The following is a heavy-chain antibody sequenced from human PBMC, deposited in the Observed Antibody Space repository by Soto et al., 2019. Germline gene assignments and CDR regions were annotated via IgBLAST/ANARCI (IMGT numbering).Heavy chain of an antibody. Sequence: QVVLQESGPGLVKPSETLSLTCSVSGRLITSYYWSWVRQPPGKGLEWIGYIYDNGITSQNPSLKSRVTISADTSQNQFSLKLTSVTGADTAVDYCARTYDSNGYANEFDSWGQGILVTVTS. CDR2: IYDNGIT. CDR1: GRLITSYY. CDR3: ARTYDSNGYANEFDS. J-gene: IGHJ4*02. V-gene: IGHV4-59*12. D-gene: IGHD3-22*01.